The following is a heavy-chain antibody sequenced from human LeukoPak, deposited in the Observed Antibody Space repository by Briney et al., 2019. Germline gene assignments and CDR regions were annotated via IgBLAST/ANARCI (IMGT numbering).Heavy chain of an antibody. CDR1: GGSISSSTYF. CDR2: IYYSGST. CDR3: ARLDGSGSYYYYYYAMDV. V-gene: IGHV4-39*01. D-gene: IGHD1-26*01. J-gene: IGHJ6*02. Sequence: PSETLSLTCTVSGGSISSSTYFWGWIRQPPGKGLEWIGSIYYSGSTYYNPSLKSRVTISVDTSKNQFSLKLSSVTAADTAVYYCARLDGSGSYYYYYYAMDVWGQGTTVTVSS.